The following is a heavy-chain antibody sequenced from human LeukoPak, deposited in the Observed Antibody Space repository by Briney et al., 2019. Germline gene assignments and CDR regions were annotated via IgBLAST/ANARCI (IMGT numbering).Heavy chain of an antibody. CDR3: ARDRRSSIPVDY. V-gene: IGHV3-48*03. J-gene: IGHJ4*02. D-gene: IGHD2-2*02. CDR1: GFTFSSYE. CDR2: ISSSGSTI. Sequence: PGGSLRLSCAASGFTFSSYEMNWVRQAPGKGLKWVSYISSSGSTIYYADSVKGRFTISRDNAKNSLYLQMNSLRAEDTAVYYCARDRRSSIPVDYWGQGTLVTVSS.